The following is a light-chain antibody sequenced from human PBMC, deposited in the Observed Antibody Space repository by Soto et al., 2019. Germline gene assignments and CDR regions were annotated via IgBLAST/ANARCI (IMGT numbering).Light chain of an antibody. Sequence: QSALTQPASVSGSPGQSITIACTGTNRDVGSYNLVSWYQQRPGEAPKLIISEVRNRPSGISYRFTGSKSGNTASLTISGLQAEDEADYYFSSYTTTSTLVFGGGTK. J-gene: IGLJ3*02. V-gene: IGLV2-14*01. CDR2: EVR. CDR1: NRDVGSYNL. CDR3: SSYTTTSTLV.